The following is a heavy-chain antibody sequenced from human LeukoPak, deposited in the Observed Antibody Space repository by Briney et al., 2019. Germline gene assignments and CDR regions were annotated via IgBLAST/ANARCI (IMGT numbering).Heavy chain of an antibody. Sequence: GASVKVSCKASGYTFTGYYMHWVRQAPGQGLEWMGWINPNSGGTNYAQKFQGRVTMTRDTSISTAYMELSRLRSDDTAVYYCARGYYYDSSGYYYPADYYYYYMDVWGKGTTVTISS. CDR1: GYTFTGYY. D-gene: IGHD3-22*01. J-gene: IGHJ6*03. CDR2: INPNSGGT. CDR3: ARGYYYDSSGYYYPADYYYYYMDV. V-gene: IGHV1-2*02.